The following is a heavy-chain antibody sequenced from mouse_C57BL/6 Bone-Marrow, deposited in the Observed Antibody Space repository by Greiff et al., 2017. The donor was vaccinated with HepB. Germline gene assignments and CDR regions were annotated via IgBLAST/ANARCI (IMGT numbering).Heavy chain of an antibody. CDR1: GYAFTNYL. Sequence: QVQLKQSGAELVRPGTSVKVSCEASGYAFTNYLIEWVKQRPGQGLEWIGVINPGSGGTNYNEKFKGKATLTADKSSSTAYMQLSSLTSEDSAVYFCARWGPSYYSNFGFAYWGQGTLVTVSA. J-gene: IGHJ3*01. CDR3: ARWGPSYYSNFGFAY. V-gene: IGHV1-54*01. CDR2: INPGSGGT. D-gene: IGHD2-5*01.